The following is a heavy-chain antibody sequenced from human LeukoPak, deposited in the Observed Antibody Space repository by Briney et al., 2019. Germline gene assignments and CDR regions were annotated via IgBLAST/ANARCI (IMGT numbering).Heavy chain of an antibody. V-gene: IGHV3-23*01. J-gene: IGHJ6*03. Sequence: GGSLRLSCAASGFTFSSYAMTWVRQAPGKGLEWVSAISGSGGSTYYADSVKGRSTISRDNSKNTLFLQMNSLRAEDTAVYYCAKRRGLELLYYYYMDVWGKGTTVTVSS. CDR2: ISGSGGST. CDR1: GFTFSSYA. D-gene: IGHD1-7*01. CDR3: AKRRGLELLYYYYMDV.